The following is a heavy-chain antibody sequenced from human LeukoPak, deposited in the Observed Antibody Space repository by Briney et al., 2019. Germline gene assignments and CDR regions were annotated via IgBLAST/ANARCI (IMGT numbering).Heavy chain of an antibody. V-gene: IGHV4-31*03. J-gene: IGHJ4*02. CDR3: ARAASAVTGIRVQYYFDY. CDR1: GGSISSGGYY. Sequence: SETLSLTCTVSGGSISSGGYYWSWIRQHPGKGLEWIGYIYYSGSTYYNPSLKSRVTISVDTSKNQFSLKLSSVTAADTAVYYCARAASAVTGIRVQYYFDYWGQGTLVTVSS. D-gene: IGHD2-21*02. CDR2: IYYSGST.